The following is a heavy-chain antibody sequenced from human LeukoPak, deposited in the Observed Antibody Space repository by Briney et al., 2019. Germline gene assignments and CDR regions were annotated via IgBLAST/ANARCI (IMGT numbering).Heavy chain of an antibody. CDR2: IKQYGSEK. D-gene: IGHD6-19*01. J-gene: IGHJ4*02. CDR1: GFTFSSYW. CDR3: ATEASSGLED. V-gene: IGHV3-7*01. Sequence: PGGSLRLSCAASGFTFSSYWMSGVRQAPGKGMEWVANIKQYGSEKYYLDSVKGRFTIPRDNAENSLYLQMNSLRAEGTAVYYCATEASSGLEDWGQGILVTVSS.